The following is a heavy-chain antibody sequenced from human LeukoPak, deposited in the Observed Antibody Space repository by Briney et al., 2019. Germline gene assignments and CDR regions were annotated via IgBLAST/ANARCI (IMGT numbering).Heavy chain of an antibody. CDR3: ARMYGDYYKY. CDR1: GFTFSIYW. J-gene: IGHJ4*02. V-gene: IGHV3-7*01. Sequence: GGSLRLSCAASGFTFSIYWMSWVRQAPGKGLEWVASIKQDGSEKYYVDSVKGRFTISRDNAKNSLYLEMNSLRAEDTAVYYCARMYGDYYKYWGQGTLVTVSS. CDR2: IKQDGSEK. D-gene: IGHD4-17*01.